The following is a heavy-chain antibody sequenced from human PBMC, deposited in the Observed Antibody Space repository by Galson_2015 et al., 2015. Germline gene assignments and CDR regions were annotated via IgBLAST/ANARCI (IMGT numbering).Heavy chain of an antibody. Sequence: SLRLSCAASGFTLSGYVMSWVRQAPGKGLEWVSSISASGGTTDYTDSVKGRFTISRDNSRNTLYLQMNSLRVEDTALYFCARDAYAKGSWVRAWSDSSGHGSLVTVSS. J-gene: IGHJ5*01. CDR3: ARDAYAKGSWVRAWSDS. CDR2: ISASGGTT. V-gene: IGHV3-23*01. D-gene: IGHD2-2*01. CDR1: GFTLSGYV.